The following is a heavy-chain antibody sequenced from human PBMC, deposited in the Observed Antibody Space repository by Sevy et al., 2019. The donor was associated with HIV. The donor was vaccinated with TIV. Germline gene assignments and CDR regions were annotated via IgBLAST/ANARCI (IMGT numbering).Heavy chain of an antibody. CDR3: ARDLVLPATTDYYYYGMDV. CDR1: GFTFSTYN. J-gene: IGHJ6*02. V-gene: IGHV3-21*01. CDR2: ISSSSTYI. Sequence: GGSLRLSCAASGFTFSTYNMNWVRQAPGKGLEWVSSISSSSTYIYYAESVKGRFTISRDNAKNSLYQQMNSLRAEDTAVYYCARDLVLPATTDYYYYGMDVWGQGTTVTVSS. D-gene: IGHD2-15*01.